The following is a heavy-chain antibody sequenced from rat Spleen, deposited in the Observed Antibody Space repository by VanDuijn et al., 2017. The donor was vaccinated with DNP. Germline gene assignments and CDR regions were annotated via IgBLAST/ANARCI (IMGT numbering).Heavy chain of an antibody. D-gene: IGHD5-1*01. CDR2: ISYDGTTT. J-gene: IGHJ2*01. CDR3: ARRWEEDYFDY. CDR1: GFTFSDYN. Sequence: EVQLVESGGGLVQPGRSLKLSCAASGFTFSDYNMVWVRQAPKKGLEWVATISYDGTTTFYRDSVKGRFTISRDKPKSTLYLQMDSLRSDDTATYYCARRWEEDYFDYWGQGVMVTVSS. V-gene: IGHV5-7*01.